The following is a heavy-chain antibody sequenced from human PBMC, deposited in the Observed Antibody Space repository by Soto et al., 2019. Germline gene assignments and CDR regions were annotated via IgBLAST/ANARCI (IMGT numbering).Heavy chain of an antibody. CDR3: ARSSNSIAAAGTGFDY. V-gene: IGHV3-53*01. CDR2: IYSGGST. D-gene: IGHD6-13*01. CDR1: GFTVSINY. J-gene: IGHJ4*02. Sequence: RGSLLLSCASSGFTVSINYMSWVRQAPGKGLDWVSVIYSGGSTYYADSVKGRFTISRDNSKNTLYLQMNSLRAEDTAVYYCARSSNSIAAAGTGFDYWGQGTMVTVSS.